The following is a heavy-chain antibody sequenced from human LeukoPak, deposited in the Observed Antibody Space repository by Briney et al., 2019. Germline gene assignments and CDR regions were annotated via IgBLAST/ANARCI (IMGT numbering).Heavy chain of an antibody. V-gene: IGHV3-21*01. J-gene: IGHJ6*02. D-gene: IGHD3-22*01. CDR3: ARDPYYYDRSPYYYGMDV. CDR2: ISSSSSYI. CDR1: GFTFSSYS. Sequence: GGSLRLSCAASGFTFSSYSMNWVRQAPGKGLEWVSSISSSSSYIYYADSVKGRFTISRDNAKNSLYLQMNSLSAEDTAVYYCARDPYYYDRSPYYYGMDVWGQGTTVTVSS.